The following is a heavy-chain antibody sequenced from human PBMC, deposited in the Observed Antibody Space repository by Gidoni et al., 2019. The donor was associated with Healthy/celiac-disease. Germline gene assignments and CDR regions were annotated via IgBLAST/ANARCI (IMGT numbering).Heavy chain of an antibody. Sequence: QVQLVESGGGVVQPGRSLRLSCAASGFTFGRYGMHWVRQAPGKGLEWVAVISYDGSNKYYADSVKGRFTISRDNSKNTLYLQMNSLRAEDTAVYYCAKIAMTTHLGYWGQGTLVTVSS. CDR3: AKIAMTTHLGY. CDR1: GFTFGRYG. CDR2: ISYDGSNK. D-gene: IGHD4-17*01. J-gene: IGHJ4*02. V-gene: IGHV3-30*18.